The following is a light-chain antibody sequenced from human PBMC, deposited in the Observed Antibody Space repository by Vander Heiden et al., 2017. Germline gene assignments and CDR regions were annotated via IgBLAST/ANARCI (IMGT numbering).Light chain of an antibody. Sequence: SYVLTQPLSVSVAHGQTSRITCGANNIGSKTVHWYQQKPGQAPVLVVYGDSDRPSGIPERFSGSNSGNTATLTISGVEAGDEADYYCQVWTSSSDHYYVFGTGTTVTVL. J-gene: IGLJ1*01. CDR2: GDS. V-gene: IGLV3-21*02. CDR1: NIGSKT. CDR3: QVWTSSSDHYYV.